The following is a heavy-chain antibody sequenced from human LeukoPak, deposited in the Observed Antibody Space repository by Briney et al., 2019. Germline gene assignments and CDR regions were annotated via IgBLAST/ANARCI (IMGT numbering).Heavy chain of an antibody. J-gene: IGHJ5*02. D-gene: IGHD2-2*02. CDR2: INPNSGGT. Sequence: GASVKVSCKASGYTFTGYYMHWVRQAPGQGLEWMGWINPNSGGTNYAQKFQGRVTMTRDTSISTVYMELSSLRSEDTAVYYCARGLYCSGSSCYMGGNWFDPWGQGTLVTVSS. CDR1: GYTFTGYY. V-gene: IGHV1-2*02. CDR3: ARGLYCSGSSCYMGGNWFDP.